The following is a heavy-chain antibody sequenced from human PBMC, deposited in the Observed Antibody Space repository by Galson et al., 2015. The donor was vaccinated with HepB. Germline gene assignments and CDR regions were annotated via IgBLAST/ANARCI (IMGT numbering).Heavy chain of an antibody. Sequence: SLRLSCAASGFTFSRYAMHWVRQAPGKGLEWVAFISHDESNKYYADSVKGRFTISRDNSRNTLYLQMNSLRAEDTAVYYCARVLSLPGNFDYWGQGILVTVSS. V-gene: IGHV3-30*04. CDR2: ISHDESNK. J-gene: IGHJ4*02. CDR1: GFTFSRYA. CDR3: ARVLSLPGNFDY. D-gene: IGHD3-10*01.